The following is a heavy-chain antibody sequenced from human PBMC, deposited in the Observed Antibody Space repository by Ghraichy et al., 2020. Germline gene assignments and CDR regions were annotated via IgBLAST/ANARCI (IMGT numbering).Heavy chain of an antibody. CDR2: IIPIFGTA. CDR3: ARGSGSGSYYGTPDAFDI. CDR1: GGTFSSYA. D-gene: IGHD3-10*01. V-gene: IGHV1-69*13. Sequence: SVKVSCKASGGTFSSYAISWVRQAPGQGLEWMGGIIPIFGTANYAQKFLGRVTITADESTSTAYMELSSLRSDDTAVYYCARGSGSGSYYGTPDAFDIWGQGTMVTVSS. J-gene: IGHJ3*02.